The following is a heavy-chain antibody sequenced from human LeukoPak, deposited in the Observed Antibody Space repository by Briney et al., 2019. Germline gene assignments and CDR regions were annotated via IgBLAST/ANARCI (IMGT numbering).Heavy chain of an antibody. V-gene: IGHV4-34*01. CDR1: GGSFSGYY. D-gene: IGHD7-27*01. J-gene: IGHJ6*02. Sequence: PSETLSLTCAVYGGSFSGYYWSWIRQPPGKGLEWIGEINHSGSTNYNPSLKSRVTISVDTSKNQFSLKVSSVIAADTAVYYCARPGQLGSLFYGLDVWGQGTTVTVSS. CDR2: INHSGST. CDR3: ARPGQLGSLFYGLDV.